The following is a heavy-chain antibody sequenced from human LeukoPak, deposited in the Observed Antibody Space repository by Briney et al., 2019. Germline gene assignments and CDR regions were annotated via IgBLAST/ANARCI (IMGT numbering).Heavy chain of an antibody. V-gene: IGHV3-7*01. CDR3: TRLSDYDYVWGSDY. D-gene: IGHD3-16*01. J-gene: IGHJ4*02. Sequence: PGGSLRLSCAASGFKFSFYWMSWVRQAPGKGLEWVANIKQDGSEQYYVDSVKGRFTISKDNAKNSVYLQMNSLRAEDTAVYYCTRLSDYDYVWGSDYWGQGILVTVSS. CDR1: GFKFSFYW. CDR2: IKQDGSEQ.